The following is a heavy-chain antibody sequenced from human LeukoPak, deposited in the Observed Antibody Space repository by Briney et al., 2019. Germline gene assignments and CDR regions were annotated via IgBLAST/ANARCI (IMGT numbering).Heavy chain of an antibody. Sequence: VKDSCKESGDTLTRSRVCWVRQAPGQGRERGGWLCAYNGNTNYAQKLQGRVTMTTDTSTSTAYMELRSLRSDDTAVYYCARVDAFIVGATGGAFDIWGQGTMVTVSS. V-gene: IGHV1-18*01. D-gene: IGHD1-26*01. CDR1: GDTLTRSR. J-gene: IGHJ3*02. CDR3: ARVDAFIVGATGGAFDI. CDR2: LCAYNGNT.